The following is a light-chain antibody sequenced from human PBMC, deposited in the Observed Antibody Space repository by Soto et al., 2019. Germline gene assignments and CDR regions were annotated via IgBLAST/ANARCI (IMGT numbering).Light chain of an antibody. CDR3: QNYHSAPFT. CDR2: AAS. J-gene: IGKJ3*01. V-gene: IGKV1-27*01. Sequence: DIQMTQSPSSLSASVGDRVTITCRASQGISNYLAWYQQRPGKVPKLLIYAASTLRSGVPSRFSGSGSGTDFTLTISSLQPEDVATYYCQNYHSAPFTFGPGTKVDIK. CDR1: QGISNY.